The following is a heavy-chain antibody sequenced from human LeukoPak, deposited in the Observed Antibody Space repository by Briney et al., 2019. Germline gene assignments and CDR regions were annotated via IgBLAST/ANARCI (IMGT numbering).Heavy chain of an antibody. CDR2: ISGSAAAT. D-gene: IGHD1-14*01. CDR1: GFTFTTYG. Sequence: GGSLRLSCAASGFTFTTYGMTWVRQAPGKGLEWVPAISGSAAATFYGDSVKGRFTISRDNSKRTVYLQMNSLRAEDTAVYYCAKRGPESPASGKYYFDSWGQGTLVTVSS. J-gene: IGHJ4*02. V-gene: IGHV3-23*01. CDR3: AKRGPESPASGKYYFDS.